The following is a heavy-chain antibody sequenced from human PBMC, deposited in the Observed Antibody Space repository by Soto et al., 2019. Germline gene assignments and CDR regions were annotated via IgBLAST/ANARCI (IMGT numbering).Heavy chain of an antibody. V-gene: IGHV4-59*01. CDR3: AGLRGYAGSPIDY. J-gene: IGHJ4*02. Sequence: SETLSLTCTVSCGSIISGYWSWILQPPGKGLEWIGYISYSGNTNYNPSLKSRVTMSVDTPKNQFSLRLSSVTTADTAVYYCAGLRGYAGSPIDYWGQGTLVTSP. CDR1: CGSIISGY. D-gene: IGHD2-15*01. CDR2: ISYSGNT.